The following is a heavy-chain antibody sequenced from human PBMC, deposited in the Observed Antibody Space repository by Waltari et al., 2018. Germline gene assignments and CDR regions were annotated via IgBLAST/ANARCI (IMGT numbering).Heavy chain of an antibody. Sequence: QVQLVESGGGVVQPGRSLRLSCAASGFTFSSYGMHWVRQAPGKGLEWVAVIWYDGSNKYYADSVKGRVTISRDNSKNTLYLQMNSLRAEDTAMYYCAKDRWRSGFGVYYYYYGMDVWGQGTTVTVSS. J-gene: IGHJ6*02. CDR1: GFTFSSYG. D-gene: IGHD3-10*01. CDR2: IWYDGSNK. V-gene: IGHV3-30*18. CDR3: AKDRWRSGFGVYYYYYGMDV.